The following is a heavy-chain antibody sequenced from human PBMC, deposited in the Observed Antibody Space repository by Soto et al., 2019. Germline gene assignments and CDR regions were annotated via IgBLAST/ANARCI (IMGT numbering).Heavy chain of an antibody. D-gene: IGHD3-22*01. CDR2: IKPNSGHT. CDR3: ARGQVVNFDNWFDP. CDR1: GYIFTTYG. Sequence: QIQLLQSGAEVKKPGTSVKVSCQASGYIFTTYGIIWVRQAPGQGLEWMGWIKPNSGHTNYAQNLKDRVTMTTDTSTTTSYMELRSLRSNDTAVYFCARGQVVNFDNWFDPWGQGTLVTVSS. J-gene: IGHJ5*02. V-gene: IGHV1-18*01.